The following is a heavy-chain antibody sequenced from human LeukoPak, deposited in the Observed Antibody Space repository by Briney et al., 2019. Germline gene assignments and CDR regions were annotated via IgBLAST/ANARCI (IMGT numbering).Heavy chain of an antibody. CDR2: IKQDGSDK. CDR1: GFTFSRYW. J-gene: IGHJ4*02. CDR3: ARDSLEWSSLPDY. D-gene: IGHD3-3*01. V-gene: IGHV3-7*03. Sequence: GGSLRLSCAASGFTFSRYWMSWVRQTPEKGLECVANIKQDGSDKFYVDSVRGRFTISRDNAKNSLYLQMNSLRVEDTALYYCARDSLEWSSLPDYWGQGTLVTVSS.